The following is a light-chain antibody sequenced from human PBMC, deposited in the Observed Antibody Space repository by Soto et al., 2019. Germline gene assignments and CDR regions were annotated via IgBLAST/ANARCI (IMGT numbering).Light chain of an antibody. CDR3: SSYTSSSTGYV. J-gene: IGLJ1*01. CDR1: SSDVANYNY. V-gene: IGLV2-14*01. CDR2: DVS. Sequence: QSALTQPASVSGSPGQSITISCTGTSSDVANYNYVSWYQQHPGKAPKLMIYDVSNRPSGISNRFSGSKSGNTASLPISGLQAEYEADYYCSSYTSSSTGYVFGTGTKLTVL.